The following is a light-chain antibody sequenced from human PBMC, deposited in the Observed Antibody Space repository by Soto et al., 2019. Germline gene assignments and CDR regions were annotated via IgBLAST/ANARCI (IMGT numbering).Light chain of an antibody. CDR2: DVS. J-gene: IGLJ1*01. CDR1: TSDVGAYNY. Sequence: QSVLTQPASVSGSPGQSITISCTGTTSDVGAYNYVYWYQQQPGQAPKMIIYDVSSRPSGVSNRFSGFKSGNTASLTISGLQGEDEADYYCSSYTSRTMEVFGTGTKLTVL. CDR3: SSYTSRTMEV. V-gene: IGLV2-14*01.